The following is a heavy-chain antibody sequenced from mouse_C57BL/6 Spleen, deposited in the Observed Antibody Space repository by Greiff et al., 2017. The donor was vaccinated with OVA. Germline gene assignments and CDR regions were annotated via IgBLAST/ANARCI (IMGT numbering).Heavy chain of an antibody. CDR1: GFTFSDYG. D-gene: IGHD1-1*01. V-gene: IGHV5-17*01. J-gene: IGHJ3*01. CDR2: ISSGSSTI. CDR3: ARTLITTVVATFAY. Sequence: EVMLVESGGGLVKPGGSLKLSCAASGFTFSDYGMHWVRQAPEKGLEWVAYISSGSSTIYYADTVKGRFTISRDNAKNTLFLQMTSLRSEDTAMYYCARTLITTVVATFAYWGQGTLVTVSA.